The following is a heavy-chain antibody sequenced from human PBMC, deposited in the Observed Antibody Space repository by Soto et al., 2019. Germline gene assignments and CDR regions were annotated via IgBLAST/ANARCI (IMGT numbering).Heavy chain of an antibody. J-gene: IGHJ4*02. CDR3: AKAKLQLWLVGGDS. Sequence: QVQLVESGGGVVQPGRSLRLSCAASGFTFSSCGMHWVRQAPGKGLEWMAIISSDGSEKHYADSVKGRFTISRDNSKSTLYLQMDSLGADDTAVYYCAKAKLQLWLVGGDSWVQGTLVTVSS. CDR2: ISSDGSEK. V-gene: IGHV3-30*18. CDR1: GFTFSSCG. D-gene: IGHD5-18*01.